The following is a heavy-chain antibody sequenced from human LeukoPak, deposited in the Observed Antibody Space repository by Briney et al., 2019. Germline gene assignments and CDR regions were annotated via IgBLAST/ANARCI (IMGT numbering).Heavy chain of an antibody. V-gene: IGHV3-21*01. D-gene: IGHD4-17*01. CDR2: ISSSSSYI. Sequence: GGSLTLSCAASGFTFSSYSMNWVRQAPGKGLEWVSSISSSSSYIYYADSVKGRFTISRDNAKNSLYLQMNSLRAEDTAVYYCASSQRGDYADYYYYYGMDVWGQGTTVTVSS. CDR3: ASSQRGDYADYYYYYGMDV. CDR1: GFTFSSYS. J-gene: IGHJ6*02.